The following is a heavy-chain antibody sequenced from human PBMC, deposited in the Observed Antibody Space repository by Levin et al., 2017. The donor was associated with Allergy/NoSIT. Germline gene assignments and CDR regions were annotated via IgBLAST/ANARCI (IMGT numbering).Heavy chain of an antibody. CDR1: GYTLTELS. D-gene: IGHD6-19*01. Sequence: ASVKVSCKVSGYTLTELSMHWVRQAPGKGLEWMGGFDPEDGETIYAQKFQGRVTMTEDTSTDTAYMELSSLRSEDTAVYYCATPFGAVAVIDAFDIWGQGTMVTVSS. CDR3: ATPFGAVAVIDAFDI. CDR2: FDPEDGET. V-gene: IGHV1-24*01. J-gene: IGHJ3*02.